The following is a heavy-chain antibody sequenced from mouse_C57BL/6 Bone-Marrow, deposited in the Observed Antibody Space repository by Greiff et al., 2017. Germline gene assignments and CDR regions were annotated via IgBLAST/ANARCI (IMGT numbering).Heavy chain of an antibody. CDR3: ARRRLRVPYYFDY. CDR1: GYTFTSYW. CDR2: IDPNSGGT. Sequence: QVQLKQPGAELVKPGASVKLSCKASGYTFTSYWMHWVKQRPGRGLEWIGRIDPNSGGTKYNEKFKGKATLTVDKPSSTAYMQLSSLTSEDSGVYYCARRRLRVPYYFDYWGQGTTLTGSS. J-gene: IGHJ2*01. V-gene: IGHV1-72*01. D-gene: IGHD3-2*02.